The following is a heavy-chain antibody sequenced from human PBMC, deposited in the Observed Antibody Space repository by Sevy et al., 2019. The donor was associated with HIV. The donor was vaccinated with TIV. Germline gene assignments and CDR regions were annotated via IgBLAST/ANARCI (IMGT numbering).Heavy chain of an antibody. CDR3: ARGKSGYGYGLDY. D-gene: IGHD5-18*01. Sequence: GGSLRLSCAASGFPVSSNYMSWVRQAPGKGLEWVSVIYSDGSTYHEDSVKGRLTISRDNSKNTLYLQMNSLRVEDTAVYYCARGKSGYGYGLDYWGQGTLVTVSS. V-gene: IGHV3-66*01. CDR2: IYSDGST. J-gene: IGHJ4*02. CDR1: GFPVSSNY.